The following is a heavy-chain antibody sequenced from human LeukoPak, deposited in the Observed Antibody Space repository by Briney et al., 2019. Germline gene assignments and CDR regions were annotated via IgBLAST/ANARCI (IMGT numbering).Heavy chain of an antibody. CDR1: GFTFSSYS. CDR2: IGSSSSTI. Sequence: GGSLRLSCAASGFTFSSYSMNWVRQAPGKGLEWGSYIGSSSSTIYYADSVKGRFTISRDNAKNSLYLQMNSLRAEDTAVYYCARDVIGSSSWYFGAFDIWGQGTMVTVSS. J-gene: IGHJ3*02. CDR3: ARDVIGSSSWYFGAFDI. D-gene: IGHD6-13*01. V-gene: IGHV3-48*01.